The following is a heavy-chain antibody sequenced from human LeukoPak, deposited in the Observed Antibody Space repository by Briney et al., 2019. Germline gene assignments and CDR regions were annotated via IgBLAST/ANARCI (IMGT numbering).Heavy chain of an antibody. CDR1: GGSISSGGYY. CDR2: INYSGST. Sequence: SQTLSLTCTVSGGSISSGGYYWSWIRQHPGKVLEWIGYINYSGSTYYSPSLKSRVTISVDTSKNQFSLKLSSVTAADTAVYYCARAPHDYDSSGFAFDCWGQGTLVTVSS. CDR3: ARAPHDYDSSGFAFDC. V-gene: IGHV4-31*03. J-gene: IGHJ4*02. D-gene: IGHD3-22*01.